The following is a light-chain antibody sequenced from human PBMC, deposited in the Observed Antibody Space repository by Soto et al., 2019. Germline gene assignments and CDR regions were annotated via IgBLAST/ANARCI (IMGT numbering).Light chain of an antibody. CDR1: KLGDKY. J-gene: IGLJ1*01. CDR3: QAWDSSTDV. CDR2: QDS. V-gene: IGLV3-1*01. Sequence: SYELTQPPSVSVSPGQTASITCSGDKLGDKYACWYQQKPGQSPVLVTYQDSKRPSGIPERFSGSNSGNTATLTISGTQAMDEADYYCQAWDSSTDVFGTGTKVTVL.